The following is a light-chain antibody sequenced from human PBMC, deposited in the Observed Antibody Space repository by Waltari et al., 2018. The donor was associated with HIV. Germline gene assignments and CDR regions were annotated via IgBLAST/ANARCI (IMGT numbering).Light chain of an antibody. CDR3: SSYTSSSTRV. CDR2: DVN. J-gene: IGLJ3*02. V-gene: IGLV2-14*03. CDR1: SSDVGGYNY. Sequence: QSALTQPASVSGSPGQSITISCTGTSSDVGGYNYVSWYQRQPGKAPKLMIYDVNNRPSGVSNRSSGSKSGNPASLTISGLQAEDEADYYCSSYTSSSTRVFGGGTKVTVL.